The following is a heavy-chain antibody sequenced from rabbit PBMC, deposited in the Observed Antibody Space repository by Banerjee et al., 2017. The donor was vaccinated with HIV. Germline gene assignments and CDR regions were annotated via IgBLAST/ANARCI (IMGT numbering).Heavy chain of an antibody. D-gene: IGHD1-1*01. Sequence: QSLEESGGDLVQPGASLTLTCTASGFSFSSSYYMCWVRQAPGKGLEWIACINAGSSGSTYYASWAKGRFTISKTSSTTVTLQMTSLTAADTATYFCARRETSTSSGYYYFNLWGPGTLVTVS. CDR3: ARRETSTSSGYYYFNL. V-gene: IGHV1S40*01. J-gene: IGHJ4*01. CDR2: INAGSSGST. CDR1: GFSFSSSYY.